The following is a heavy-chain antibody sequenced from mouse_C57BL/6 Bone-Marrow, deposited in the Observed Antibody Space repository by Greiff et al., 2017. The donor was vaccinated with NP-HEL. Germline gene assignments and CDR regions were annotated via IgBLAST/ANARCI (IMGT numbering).Heavy chain of an antibody. Sequence: EVQGVESGGDLVKPGGSLKLSCAASGFTFSSYGMSWVRQTPDKRLEWVATISSGGSYTYYPDSVNGRFTISRDNAKNTLYLQMSSLKSEDTAMYYCARPLNWDDAMDYWGQGTSVTVSS. CDR2: ISSGGSYT. CDR1: GFTFSSYG. D-gene: IGHD4-1*01. J-gene: IGHJ4*01. V-gene: IGHV5-6*01. CDR3: ARPLNWDDAMDY.